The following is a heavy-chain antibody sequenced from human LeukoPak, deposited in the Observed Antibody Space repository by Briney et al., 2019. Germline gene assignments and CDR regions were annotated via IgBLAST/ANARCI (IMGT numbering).Heavy chain of an antibody. CDR1: GGSISSYY. CDR2: IYYSGST. J-gene: IGHJ6*03. D-gene: IGHD3-10*01. Sequence: PSETLSLTCTVSGGSISSYYWSWIRQPPGKGLEWIGYIYYSGSTSYNPSLKSRVTISVDTSKNQFSLKLSSVTAADTAVYYCARRLGRKFGERFYYYHYMDVWGKGTTVTISS. CDR3: ARRLGRKFGERFYYYHYMDV. V-gene: IGHV4-59*12.